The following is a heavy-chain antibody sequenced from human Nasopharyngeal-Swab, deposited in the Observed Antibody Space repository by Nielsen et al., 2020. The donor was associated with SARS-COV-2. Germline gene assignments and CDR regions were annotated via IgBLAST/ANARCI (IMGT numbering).Heavy chain of an antibody. CDR1: GFTLSSHE. D-gene: IGHD5-12*01. J-gene: IGHJ3*02. V-gene: IGHV3-48*03. CDR3: AREVPYSGHDDAFDI. Sequence: GESLKISCAASGFTLSSHEMNWVRQAPGKGLEWISYISTTTATIYYTDSVKGRFTISRDNAKNSLYLQMNSLRAEDTAVYYCAREVPYSGHDDAFDIWGQGTMVTVSA. CDR2: ISTTTATI.